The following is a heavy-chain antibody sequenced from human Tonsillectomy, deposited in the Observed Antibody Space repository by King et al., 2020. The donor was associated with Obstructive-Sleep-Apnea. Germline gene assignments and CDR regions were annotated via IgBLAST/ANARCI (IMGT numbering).Heavy chain of an antibody. Sequence: VLLVESGGGLVQPGGSLRLSCVASGFTFSNYWMHWIRQAPGKGLVWVSRVNSDGRSTTYADSVKGRFTISKDFAKHTLYLHVDGLRAEDTAVYYCARGYSYAGGLFDSWGQGTLVTVSS. CDR1: GFTFSNYW. CDR2: VNSDGRST. CDR3: ARGYSYAGGLFDS. V-gene: IGHV3-74*01. J-gene: IGHJ4*02. D-gene: IGHD5-18*01.